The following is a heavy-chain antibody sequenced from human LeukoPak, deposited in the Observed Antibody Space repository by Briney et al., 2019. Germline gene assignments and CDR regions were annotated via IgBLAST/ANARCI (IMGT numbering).Heavy chain of an antibody. CDR3: VKEGVEYSYSYGDY. CDR1: GFSFNNCA. CDR2: ISYDGGDK. D-gene: IGHD3-16*01. J-gene: IGHJ4*02. V-gene: IGHV3-30*18. Sequence: GSLRLSCAASGFSFNNCAMYWVRQAPGKGLEWVALISYDGGDKYYAESMKGRITISRDNAENTLYLQMNNLRPDDTAFYFCVKEGVEYSYSYGDYWGQGTLVTVSS.